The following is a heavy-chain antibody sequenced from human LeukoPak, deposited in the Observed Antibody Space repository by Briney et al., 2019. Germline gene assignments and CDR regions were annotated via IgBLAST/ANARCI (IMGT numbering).Heavy chain of an antibody. D-gene: IGHD3-22*01. CDR2: INHSGTT. Sequence: SETLSLTCAVYGGSFSGYYWSWIRQPPGKGLEWIGEINHSGTTNYNPSLKSRVAISVDTSKNQFSLKLSFVTAADTAVYYCAQNGYYFESWGQGTLAIVSS. CDR1: GGSFSGYY. CDR3: AQNGYYFES. V-gene: IGHV4-34*01. J-gene: IGHJ4*02.